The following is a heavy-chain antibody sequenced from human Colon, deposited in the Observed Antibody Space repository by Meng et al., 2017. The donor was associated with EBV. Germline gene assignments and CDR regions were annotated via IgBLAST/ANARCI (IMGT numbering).Heavy chain of an antibody. V-gene: IGHV4-4*02. CDR1: GGSLSSRNW. CDR2: IYHSGST. D-gene: IGHD2-21*02. CDR3: ARVGAYCGGDCYHPR. J-gene: IGHJ4*02. Sequence: GPVQGPGPGTVNPSGTLSLTCAVSGGSLSSRNWWSWVRQPPGKGLEWIGEIYHSGSTNYNPSLKSRVTISVDESKNQFSLRLSSVTAADTAVYYCARVGAYCGGDCYHPRWGQGTLVTVSS.